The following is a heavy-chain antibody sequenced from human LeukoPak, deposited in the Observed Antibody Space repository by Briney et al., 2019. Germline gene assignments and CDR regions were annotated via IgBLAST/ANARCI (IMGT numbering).Heavy chain of an antibody. CDR3: AKLRSSGYDFDY. CDR1: GFTFSSCA. CDR2: ISGSGGST. V-gene: IGHV3-23*01. Sequence: GGSLRLSCAASGFTFSSCAMSWVRQAPGKGLEWVSAISGSGGSTYYADSVKGRFTISRDNSKNTLYLQMNSLRAEDTAVYYCAKLRSSGYDFDYWGQGTLVTVSS. D-gene: IGHD5-12*01. J-gene: IGHJ4*02.